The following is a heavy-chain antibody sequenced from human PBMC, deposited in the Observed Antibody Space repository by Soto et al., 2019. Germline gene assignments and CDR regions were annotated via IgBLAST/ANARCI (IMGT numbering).Heavy chain of an antibody. Sequence: ASVKVSCKASGYTFTYRYLHWVRQAPGQGLEWMGWISAYNGNTNYAQKLQGRVTMTTDTSTSTAYMELRSLRSDDTAVYYCARDYYGSGRLNAHNWFDPWGQGTLVTVSS. V-gene: IGHV1-18*04. D-gene: IGHD3-10*01. J-gene: IGHJ5*02. CDR1: GYTFTYRY. CDR2: ISAYNGNT. CDR3: ARDYYGSGRLNAHNWFDP.